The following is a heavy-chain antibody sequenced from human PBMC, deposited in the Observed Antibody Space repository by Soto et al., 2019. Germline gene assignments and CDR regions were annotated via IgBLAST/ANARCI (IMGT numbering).Heavy chain of an antibody. V-gene: IGHV6-1*01. CDR1: GDSVSSNSAA. D-gene: IGHD6-6*01. Sequence: SQTLSLTCAISGDSVSSNSAAWNWIRQSPSRGLKWLGRTYYRSKWYNDYAVSVKSRITINPDTSKNQLSLQLNSVTPEDTAVYYFSSQSSSDYCCGPDVWGQGTTVTVSS. CDR3: SSQSSSDYCCGPDV. CDR2: TYYRSKWYN. J-gene: IGHJ6*02.